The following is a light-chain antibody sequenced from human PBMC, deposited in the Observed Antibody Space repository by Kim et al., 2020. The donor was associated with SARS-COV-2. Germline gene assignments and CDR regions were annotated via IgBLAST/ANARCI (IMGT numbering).Light chain of an antibody. CDR2: DAS. Sequence: LSESVGDRVTITCRASQSISSWLAWYQQKPGKAPKLLIYDASSLESGVPSRFSGSGSGTEFTLTISSLQPDDFATYYCQQYNSYSLFGQGTKLEI. CDR3: QQYNSYSL. CDR1: QSISSW. V-gene: IGKV1-5*01. J-gene: IGKJ2*01.